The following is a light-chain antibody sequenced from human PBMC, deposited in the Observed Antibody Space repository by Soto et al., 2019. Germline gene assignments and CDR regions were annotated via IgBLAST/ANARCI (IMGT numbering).Light chain of an antibody. CDR2: GAS. V-gene: IGKV1-39*01. Sequence: IQMTQYPTSLSASVGARVTITCRASQTINNNLNWYQQKPGKAPKLLIYGASSLQSGVPSRFSGSGSGTEFTLTISSLQPEDFATYYCQQSYSIPPITFGQGTRLEIK. CDR1: QTINNN. CDR3: QQSYSIPPIT. J-gene: IGKJ5*01.